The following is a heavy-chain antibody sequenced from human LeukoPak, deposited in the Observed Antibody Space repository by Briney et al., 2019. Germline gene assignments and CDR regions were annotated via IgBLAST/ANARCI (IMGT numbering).Heavy chain of an antibody. CDR1: EYSFSNYW. CDR2: IYPGDSDT. CDR3: ARGSGNYFDY. D-gene: IGHD3-10*01. J-gene: IGHJ4*02. V-gene: IGHV5-51*01. Sequence: GESLEISCKGSEYSFSNYWIGWVRQMPGKGLEWMGIIYPGDSDTRYSPSFQGQVTISADKSISTAYLQWSSLKASDTAIYYCARGSGNYFDYWGQRTLVTVSS.